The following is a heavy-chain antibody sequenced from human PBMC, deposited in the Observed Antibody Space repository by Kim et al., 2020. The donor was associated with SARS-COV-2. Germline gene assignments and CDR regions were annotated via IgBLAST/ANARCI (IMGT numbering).Heavy chain of an antibody. CDR1: GGSISSDY. CDR2: VHRSVST. Sequence: SETLSLTCTVSGGSISSDYWSWVRQPPGTGLAWIGYVHRSVSTKFNPSLESRVTMSVDTSKNQFSLKMKFVTAADPAVYSYAKPGANFDCTNYFSYWGPG. D-gene: IGHD3-9*01. V-gene: IGHV4-59*08. J-gene: IGHJ4*02. CDR3: AKPGANFDCTNYFSY.